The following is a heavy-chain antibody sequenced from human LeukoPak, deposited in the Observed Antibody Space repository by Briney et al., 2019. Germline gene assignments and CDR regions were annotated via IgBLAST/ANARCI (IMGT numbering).Heavy chain of an antibody. CDR1: GVSVSSGTYY. CDR3: ARDRVRGDSNPFFDY. V-gene: IGHV4-61*01. D-gene: IGHD4-11*01. J-gene: IGHJ4*02. CDR2: IYYSGST. Sequence: SETLSLTCTVSGVSVSSGTYYWSWIRQPPGKGLEWIGYIYYSGSTNYNPSLKSRVTISVDTSKNQFSLKLSSVTAADTAVYYCARDRVRGDSNPFFDYWGQGTLVTVPP.